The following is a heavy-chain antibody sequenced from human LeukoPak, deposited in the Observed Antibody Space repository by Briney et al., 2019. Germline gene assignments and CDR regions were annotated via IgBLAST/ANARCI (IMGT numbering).Heavy chain of an antibody. D-gene: IGHD2-15*01. CDR2: INPSGGST. V-gene: IGHV1-46*01. CDR3: ARRGYCSGGSCYQFDY. CDR1: GYTFTSYY. Sequence: GASVKVSCKASGYTFTSYYMHWVRQAPGQGLEWIGIINPSGGSTSYAQKFQGRVTMTRDTSTSTVYMELSSLRSEDTAVYNCARRGYCSGGSCYQFDYWGQGTLVTVSS. J-gene: IGHJ4*02.